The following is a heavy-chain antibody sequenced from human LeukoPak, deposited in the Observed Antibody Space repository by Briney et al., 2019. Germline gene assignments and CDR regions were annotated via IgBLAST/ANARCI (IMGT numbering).Heavy chain of an antibody. D-gene: IGHD5-24*01. Sequence: RGESLKISSKSAAHIISHYWTCILRQMPGKGLEWMGIIYPGDSDTRYSPSFQGQVTISADKSISTAYLQWSSLKASDTAIYYSAITAEMVTINGIAFWGPGKLVTVSS. CDR3: AITAEMVTINGIAF. CDR2: IYPGDSDT. J-gene: IGHJ4*02. CDR1: AHIISHYW. V-gene: IGHV5-51*01.